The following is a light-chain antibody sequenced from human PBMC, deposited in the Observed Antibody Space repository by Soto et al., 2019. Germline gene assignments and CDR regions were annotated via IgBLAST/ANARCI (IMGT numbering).Light chain of an antibody. CDR3: QHYNGYRWT. V-gene: IGKV1-5*03. Sequence: IQRPTSPSTLSASVGDRVTITCRASQTISSWLAWYQQKPGKAPKILIYKASSLESGVPSRFSGSGSGTEFTLTISSLRPDDFATYYCQHYNGYRWTFGQGTKVDI. CDR1: QTISSW. CDR2: KAS. J-gene: IGKJ1*01.